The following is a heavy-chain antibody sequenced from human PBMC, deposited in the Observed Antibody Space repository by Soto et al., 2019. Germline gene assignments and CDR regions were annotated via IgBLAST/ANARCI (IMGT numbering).Heavy chain of an antibody. Sequence: GGSLRLSCAASGFTFSSYWMHWVRQAPGKGLVWVSRINSDGSSTSYADSVKGRFTISRDNAKNTLYLQMNSLRAEDTAVYYCASGDGGKEQLVLLDFDPWGQGTLVTVSS. J-gene: IGHJ5*02. D-gene: IGHD6-13*01. CDR1: GFTFSSYW. CDR2: INSDGSST. CDR3: ASGDGGKEQLVLLDFDP. V-gene: IGHV3-74*01.